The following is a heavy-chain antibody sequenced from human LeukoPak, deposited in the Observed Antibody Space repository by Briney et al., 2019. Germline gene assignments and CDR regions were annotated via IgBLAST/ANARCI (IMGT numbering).Heavy chain of an antibody. Sequence: SETLSLTCTVSGGSISSSSYYWGWIRQPPGKGLEWIGGIYYSGSTYYNPSLKSRVTISVDTSKNQFSLKLSSVTAADTAVYYCARDRRGRAVARPYYYNGMDVWGEGTTVTVSS. J-gene: IGHJ6*04. D-gene: IGHD6-19*01. CDR2: IYYSGST. V-gene: IGHV4-39*07. CDR3: ARDRRGRAVARPYYYNGMDV. CDR1: GGSISSSSYY.